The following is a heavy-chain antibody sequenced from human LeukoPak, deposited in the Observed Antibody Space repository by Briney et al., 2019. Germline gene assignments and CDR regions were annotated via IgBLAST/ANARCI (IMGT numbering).Heavy chain of an antibody. CDR2: MNPNSGNT. CDR3: ARGTDSSGWPFDY. V-gene: IGHV1-8*02. Sequence: GASVKVSCKASGGTFSSYAINWVRQATGQGLEWMGWMNPNSGNTGYAQKFQGRVTMTRNTSISTAYMELSSLRSEDTAVYYCARGTDSSGWPFDYWGQGTLVTVSS. D-gene: IGHD6-19*01. CDR1: GGTFSSYA. J-gene: IGHJ4*02.